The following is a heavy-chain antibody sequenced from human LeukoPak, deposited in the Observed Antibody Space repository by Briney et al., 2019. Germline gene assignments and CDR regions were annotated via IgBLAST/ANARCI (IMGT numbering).Heavy chain of an antibody. CDR3: AKGSSGSCYSSFGC. CDR1: GGTFSSYA. V-gene: IGHV1-69*04. Sequence: SVKVSCKASGGTFSSYAISWVRQAPGQGLEWMGRIIPILGIANYAQKFQGRVTITADKSTSTAYMELSSLRADDTAVYYCAKGSSGSCYSSFGCWGQGTLVTVSS. CDR2: IIPILGIA. D-gene: IGHD2-15*01. J-gene: IGHJ4*02.